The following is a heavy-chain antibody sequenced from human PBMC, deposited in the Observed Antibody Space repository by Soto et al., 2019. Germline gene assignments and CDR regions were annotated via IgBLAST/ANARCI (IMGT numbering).Heavy chain of an antibody. V-gene: IGHV3-53*01. CDR3: ARVGRGDYFDY. CDR1: GFTVSSNY. CDR2: IYSGGST. Sequence: GGSLRLSCAASGFTVSSNYMSWVRQAPGKGLEWVSVIYSGGSTYYADSVKGRFTISRDNAKNSLYLQMNSLRAEDTAVYYCARVGRGDYFDYWGQGTLVTVSS. D-gene: IGHD3-10*01. J-gene: IGHJ4*02.